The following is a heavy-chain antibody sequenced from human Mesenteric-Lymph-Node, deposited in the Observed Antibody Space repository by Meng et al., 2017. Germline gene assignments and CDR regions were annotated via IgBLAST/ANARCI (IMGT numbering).Heavy chain of an antibody. J-gene: IGHJ5*02. CDR3: ARNLVGATPDWFDP. Sequence: GSLRLSCAVYGGSFSGYYWSWIRQPPGKGLEWIGEINHSGSTNYNPSLKSRVTISVDTSKNQFSLKLSSVTAADTAVYYCARNLVGATPDWFDPWGQGTLVTVSS. D-gene: IGHD1-26*01. V-gene: IGHV4-34*01. CDR1: GGSFSGYY. CDR2: INHSGST.